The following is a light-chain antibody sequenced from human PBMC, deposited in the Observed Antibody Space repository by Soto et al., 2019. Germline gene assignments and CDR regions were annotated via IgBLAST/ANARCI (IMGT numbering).Light chain of an antibody. CDR3: SSYTSISTTV. CDR2: EVN. J-gene: IGLJ1*01. CDR1: SSDVGGYDY. V-gene: IGLV2-14*01. Sequence: QSVLTQPASVSGSPGQSITISCTGTSSDVGGYDYVSWYQQHPGKAPKLMIYEVNNRPSGVSYRFSGSKSGNTASLTISGLQAEDEADYYCSSYTSISTTVFGAGTKVTVL.